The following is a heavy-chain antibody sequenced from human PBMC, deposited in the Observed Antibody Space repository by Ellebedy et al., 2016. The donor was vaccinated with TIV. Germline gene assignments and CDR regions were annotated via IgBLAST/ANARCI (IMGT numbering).Heavy chain of an antibody. CDR2: IYYSGST. D-gene: IGHD3-9*01. J-gene: IGHJ2*01. CDR3: ARAEPIDWFQNWYFDL. CDR1: GGSISSYF. Sequence: MPSETLSLTCTVSGGSISSYFWSWIRRPPGKGLEWIGYIYYSGSTDYNPSLKSRVTISVDTSKNQFSLKLSSVTAADTAVYYCARAEPIDWFQNWYFDLWGRGTLLTVSS. V-gene: IGHV4-59*01.